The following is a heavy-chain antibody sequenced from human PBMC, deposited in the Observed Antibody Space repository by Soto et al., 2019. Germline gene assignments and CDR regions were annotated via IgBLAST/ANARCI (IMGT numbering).Heavy chain of an antibody. Sequence: PGGSLRLSCAASGFTFSSYAMSWVRQAPGKGLEWVSAISGSGGSTYYADSVKGRFTISRDNSKNTLYLQMNSLRAEDTAVDYCAKGQFYDFWSGYFDYWGQGTLVTVSS. CDR1: GFTFSSYA. J-gene: IGHJ4*02. D-gene: IGHD3-3*01. CDR3: AKGQFYDFWSGYFDY. V-gene: IGHV3-23*01. CDR2: ISGSGGST.